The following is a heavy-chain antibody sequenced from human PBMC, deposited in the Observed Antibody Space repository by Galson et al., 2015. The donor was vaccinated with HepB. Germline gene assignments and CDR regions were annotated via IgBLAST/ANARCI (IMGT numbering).Heavy chain of an antibody. CDR1: GGTFSSFG. CDR2: IIPIAGTP. D-gene: IGHD2-2*01. V-gene: IGHV1-69*06. Sequence: SVKVSCKASGGTFSSFGVSWVRQAPGQGLEWMGGIIPIAGTPNYAQKFQGRVTITADKSTSIVYMELSSLRSDDTAAYYCARASCSNTNCRLLSAFDMWGQGTMVTVSS. J-gene: IGHJ3*02. CDR3: ARASCSNTNCRLLSAFDM.